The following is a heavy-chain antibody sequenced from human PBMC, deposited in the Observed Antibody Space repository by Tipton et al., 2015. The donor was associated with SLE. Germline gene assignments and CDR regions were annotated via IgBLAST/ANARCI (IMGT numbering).Heavy chain of an antibody. V-gene: IGHV1-2*02. J-gene: IGHJ4*02. CDR2: INPNSGGT. Sequence: QLVQSGPEVKKPGASVKVSCKASGYTFTGYYMHWVRQAPGQGLEWMGWINPNSGGTNYAQKFQGRVTMTRDTSISTAYMELSRLRSDDTAVYYCATPGGSSGWYGKFDYWGQGTLVTVSS. D-gene: IGHD6-19*01. CDR3: ATPGGSSGWYGKFDY. CDR1: GYTFTGYY.